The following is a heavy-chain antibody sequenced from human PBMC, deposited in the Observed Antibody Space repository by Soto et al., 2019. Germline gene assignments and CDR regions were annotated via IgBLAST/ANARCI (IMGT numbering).Heavy chain of an antibody. V-gene: IGHV4-61*01. J-gene: IGHJ6*02. CDR3: ARIPYDIFTGYGYYGMDV. D-gene: IGHD3-9*01. CDR1: GGSVSSGSYY. Sequence: QVQLQESGPGLVKPSETLSLTCTVSGGSVSSGSYYWSWIRQPPGKGLEWIGYIYYSGSTNYNPSLKSRVTISVDTSKNQFSLKLISVTASDTAVYYCARIPYDIFTGYGYYGMDVWGQGTTVTVSS. CDR2: IYYSGST.